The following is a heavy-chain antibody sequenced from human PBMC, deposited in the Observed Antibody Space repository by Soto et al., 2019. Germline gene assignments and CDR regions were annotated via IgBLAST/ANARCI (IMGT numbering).Heavy chain of an antibody. Sequence: EVQLVESGGGLVQPGGSLRLSCAASGFTFSSYSMNWVRQAPGKGLEWVSYTSTRSSTIYYADSVKGRFTISRDNAKNFLYLQMNRLRAEDTAVYYCAREVSSWYYFDYWGQGTLVTVSS. J-gene: IGHJ4*02. CDR1: GFTFSSYS. CDR2: TSTRSSTI. D-gene: IGHD6-13*01. V-gene: IGHV3-48*01. CDR3: AREVSSWYYFDY.